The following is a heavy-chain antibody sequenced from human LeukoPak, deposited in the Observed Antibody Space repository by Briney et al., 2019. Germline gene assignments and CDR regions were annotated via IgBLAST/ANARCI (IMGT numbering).Heavy chain of an antibody. J-gene: IGHJ4*02. D-gene: IGHD2-2*02. CDR1: GFTFSSYS. Sequence: PGGSLRLSCAASGFTFSSYSMNWVRQAPGKGLEWVSYISGSSDTITYADSVKGRFTISRDNSKNTLYLQMNSLRAEDTAVYYCSRGRYCSSTSCYIDYWGQGTLVTVAS. CDR2: ISGSSDTI. CDR3: SRGRYCSSTSCYIDY. V-gene: IGHV3-48*01.